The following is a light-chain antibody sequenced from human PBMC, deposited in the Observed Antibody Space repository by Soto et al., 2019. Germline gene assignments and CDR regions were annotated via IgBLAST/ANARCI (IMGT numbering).Light chain of an antibody. Sequence: QSALTQPASVSGSPGQSITISCTGTSSDVGGYNYVSWYQQHPGKAPKLMIHDVSNRPSGVSNRFSGSKSGNTASLTISGLQAEDEADYYCSSYTSSSTPYVFGTGTKVTVI. CDR2: DVS. CDR1: SSDVGGYNY. J-gene: IGLJ1*01. V-gene: IGLV2-14*01. CDR3: SSYTSSSTPYV.